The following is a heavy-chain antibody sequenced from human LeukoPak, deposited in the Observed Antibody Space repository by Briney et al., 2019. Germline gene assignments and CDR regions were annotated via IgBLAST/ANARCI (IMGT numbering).Heavy chain of an antibody. J-gene: IGHJ1*01. Sequence: ASVKVSCKASGYTFTSYGISWVRQAPGQGLEWMGWISAYNGNTDYAQKLQGRVTMTTDTSTSTAYMELRSLRSDDTAVYYCARWQWLGEYFQHWGQGTLVTVSS. CDR3: ARWQWLGEYFQH. V-gene: IGHV1-18*01. CDR1: GYTFTSYG. CDR2: ISAYNGNT. D-gene: IGHD6-19*01.